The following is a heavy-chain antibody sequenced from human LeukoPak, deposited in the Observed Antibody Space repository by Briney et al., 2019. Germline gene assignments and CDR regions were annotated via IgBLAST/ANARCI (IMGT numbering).Heavy chain of an antibody. V-gene: IGHV3-66*01. CDR3: ARATSGRVVGNTSDWFDP. CDR1: GFSVSNNY. D-gene: IGHD3-22*01. CDR2: MYGNGNT. Sequence: GGSLRLSCAASGFSVSNNYMIWVRQSPGRGLEWVSIMYGNGNTYYAVSVKGRFTISRDDSMNTLYLQMNNLRAEDTALYYCARATSGRVVGNTSDWFDPWGQGTLVIVSS. J-gene: IGHJ5*02.